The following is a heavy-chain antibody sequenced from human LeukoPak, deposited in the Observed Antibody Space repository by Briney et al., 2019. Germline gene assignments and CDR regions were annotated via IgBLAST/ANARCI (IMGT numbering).Heavy chain of an antibody. V-gene: IGHV3-21*01. CDR3: VEGVRGVIDGPYGMDV. D-gene: IGHD3-10*01. CDR2: ISSSSSYI. CDR1: GFTFSSYS. Sequence: GGSLRLSCAASGFTFSSYSMNWVRQAPGKGLEWVSSISSSSSYIYYADSVKGRFTISRDNAKNSLYLQMNSLRAEDTAVYYCVEGVRGVIDGPYGMDVWGQGTTVTVSS. J-gene: IGHJ6*02.